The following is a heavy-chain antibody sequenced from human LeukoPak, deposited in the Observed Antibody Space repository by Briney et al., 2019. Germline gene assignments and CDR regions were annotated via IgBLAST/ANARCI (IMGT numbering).Heavy chain of an antibody. Sequence: SVKVSCKASGGTFSSYAICWVRQAPGQGLEWMGRIIPILGIANYAQKFQGRVTITADKSTSTAYMELSSLRSEDTAVYYCARDPKYCSGGSCYPNWFDPWGQGTLVTVSS. V-gene: IGHV1-69*04. CDR3: ARDPKYCSGGSCYPNWFDP. CDR2: IIPILGIA. D-gene: IGHD2-15*01. CDR1: GGTFSSYA. J-gene: IGHJ5*02.